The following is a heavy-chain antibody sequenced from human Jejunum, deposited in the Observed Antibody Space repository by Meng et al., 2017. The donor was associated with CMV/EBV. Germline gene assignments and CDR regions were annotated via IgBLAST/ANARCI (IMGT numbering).Heavy chain of an antibody. J-gene: IGHJ5*02. D-gene: IGHD4-23*01. CDR2: IIPIVGAT. V-gene: IGHV1-69*08. CDR1: GAPFSSSP. CDR3: AREPTVVSGRPNWFDP. Sequence: SGAPFSSSPISWVRQVPGQGLEWMGRIIPIVGATNYAQKFQGRVTITADKSTSIAYMELSSLKSEDTAVYYCAREPTVVSGRPNWFDPWGQGTLVTVSS.